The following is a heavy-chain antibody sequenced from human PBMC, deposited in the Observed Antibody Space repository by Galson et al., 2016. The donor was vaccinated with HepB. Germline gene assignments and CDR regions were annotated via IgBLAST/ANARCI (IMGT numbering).Heavy chain of an antibody. D-gene: IGHD3-10*01. V-gene: IGHV2-5*01. J-gene: IGHJ4*02. CDR1: GFSLRSSGVG. CDR2: IYWNDDK. Sequence: LVKPTQTLTLTCTFSGFSLRSSGVGVGWIRQSPGKALEWLALIYWNDDKRYSPSLKSRLTITKDTSKNQVVLTLTNMDPVETATYYCAHRRTSADYGSGKDHYFDYWGQGTLVTVSS. CDR3: AHRRTSADYGSGKDHYFDY.